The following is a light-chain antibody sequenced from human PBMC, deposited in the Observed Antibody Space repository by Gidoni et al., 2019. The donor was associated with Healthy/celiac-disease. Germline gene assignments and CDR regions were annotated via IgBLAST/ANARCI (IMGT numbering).Light chain of an antibody. CDR3: QQYNSYWT. V-gene: IGKV1-5*03. CDR2: KAS. CDR1: QIISSW. Sequence: DIQITQSPSTLSASVGDRVTITCRASQIISSWLAWHQQKAGKAPKLLIYKASSLESGVPSRFSGSGSGTEFTLTISSLQPDDFATYYCQQYNSYWTFGQGTKVEIK. J-gene: IGKJ1*01.